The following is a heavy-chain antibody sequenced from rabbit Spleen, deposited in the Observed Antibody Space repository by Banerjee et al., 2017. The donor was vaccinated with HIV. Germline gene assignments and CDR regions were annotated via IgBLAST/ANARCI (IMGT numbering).Heavy chain of an antibody. CDR2: IDASSSKA. J-gene: IGHJ4*01. CDR3: ARDVGDGGWHYGLRL. V-gene: IGHV1S40*01. D-gene: IGHD2-1*01. Sequence: QSLEESGGDLVKPGASLTLTCTASGFDLSTYWMSWVRQAPGKGLEWIACIDASSSKAWYASWAKGRITISRTSSTTVTLQMTSLTAADTATYFCARDVGDGGWHYGLRLWGQGTLVTVS. CDR1: GFDLSTYW.